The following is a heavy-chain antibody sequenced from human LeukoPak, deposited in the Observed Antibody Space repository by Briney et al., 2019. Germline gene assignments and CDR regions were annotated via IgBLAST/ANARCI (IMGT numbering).Heavy chain of an antibody. D-gene: IGHD3-16*02. CDR1: GGSFSGYY. Sequence: SETLSLTCRVYGGSFSGYYWSWIRQSPGRRLEWLGEINHSGSTNYHPSLRSRLTISVDKSNNKFSLNMTSVTAADTAVYFCARRTPGLYFGAFYYYMDVWGKGATVIISS. CDR2: INHSGST. CDR3: ARRTPGLYFGAFYYYMDV. V-gene: IGHV4-34*01. J-gene: IGHJ6*03.